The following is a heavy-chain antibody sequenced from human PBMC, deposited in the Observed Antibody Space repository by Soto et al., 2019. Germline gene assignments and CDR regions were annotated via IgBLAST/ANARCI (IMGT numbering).Heavy chain of an antibody. CDR3: ARGPPGVPAAIYYYYYYMDV. CDR1: GYTFTSYD. J-gene: IGHJ6*03. Sequence: QVQLVQSGAEVKKPGASVKVSCKASGYTFTSYDINWVRQATGQGLEWMGWMNPNSGNTGYAQKFQGRVTMTRNTSISTAYMELSSLRSEDTAVYYCARGPPGVPAAIYYYYYYMDVWGKGTTVTVSS. V-gene: IGHV1-8*01. D-gene: IGHD2-2*01. CDR2: MNPNSGNT.